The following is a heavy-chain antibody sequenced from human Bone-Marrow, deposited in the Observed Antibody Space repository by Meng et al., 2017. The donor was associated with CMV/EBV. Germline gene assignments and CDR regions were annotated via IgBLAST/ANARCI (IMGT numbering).Heavy chain of an antibody. CDR1: GGKFNTYA. CDR2: IIPIFGTA. J-gene: IGHJ6*02. D-gene: IGHD4-11*01. Sequence: SVKVSCKASGGKFNTYAISWVRQAPGQGLEWMGGIIPIFGTANYAQRFQGRVTMTRDTSTSTVYMELSSLRSEDTAVYYCARALGHDYIYGMDVWGQGTTVTVSS. CDR3: ARALGHDYIYGMDV. V-gene: IGHV1-69*05.